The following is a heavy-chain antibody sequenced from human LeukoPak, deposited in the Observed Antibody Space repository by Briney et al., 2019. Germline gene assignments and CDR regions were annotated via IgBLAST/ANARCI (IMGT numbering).Heavy chain of an antibody. V-gene: IGHV3-48*04. CDR3: ATTGNFYDMDV. Sequence: GGSLRLSCAASGFAFICTSIHWVRQAPGEGLEWLSYSSTVTGNIYYADSVKGRFTISRDNAKSSLNLQMSSLRAEDTAVYFCATTGNFYDMDVWGKGTTVTVSS. D-gene: IGHD1-1*01. CDR2: SSTVTGNI. J-gene: IGHJ6*03. CDR1: GFAFICTS.